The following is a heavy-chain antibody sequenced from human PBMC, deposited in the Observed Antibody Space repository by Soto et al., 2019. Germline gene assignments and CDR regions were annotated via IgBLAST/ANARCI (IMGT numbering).Heavy chain of an antibody. V-gene: IGHV1-2*02. Sequence: QVQLVQSRAEVKKPGASVNVSCKASGYTFTDYYIYWLRQAPGHGLEWMGWINPNSGATNYAHNFQGRVTMTRETSIRVAYMELSRLSSDDTAVYYCAKDQGGYMVSGMDVWGQGTTVTVSS. J-gene: IGHJ6*02. CDR3: AKDQGGYMVSGMDV. CDR2: INPNSGAT. D-gene: IGHD2-2*02. CDR1: GYTFTDYY.